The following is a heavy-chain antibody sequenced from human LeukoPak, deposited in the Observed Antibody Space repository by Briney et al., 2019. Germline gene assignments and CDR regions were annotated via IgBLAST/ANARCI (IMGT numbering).Heavy chain of an antibody. D-gene: IGHD3-10*01. CDR3: ARGFRGSGRDYYYMDV. CDR1: GYTFSAYY. CDR2: INPKSGDT. J-gene: IGHJ6*03. V-gene: IGHV1-2*02. Sequence: AASVKVSCKASGYTFSAYYMHWVRQAPGQGLEWMGWINPKSGDTNYAQKFQGRVTMTRDTSISTAYMELTSLRSDDTAVYYCARGFRGSGRDYYYMDVWGKGTTVTISS.